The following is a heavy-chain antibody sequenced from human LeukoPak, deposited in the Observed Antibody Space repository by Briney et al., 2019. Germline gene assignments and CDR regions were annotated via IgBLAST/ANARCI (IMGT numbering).Heavy chain of an antibody. J-gene: IGHJ3*02. D-gene: IGHD2-2*02. CDR3: ARMYCSRTSCYTDAFDI. V-gene: IGHV3-9*01. CDR1: GFTFDDYA. CDR2: ISWNGGSI. Sequence: PGRSPRLSSAASGFTFDDYAMHWVRHAPGKGLEWVSGISWNGGSIGYADSVKGRFTISRDNAKNSLYLQMNSLRAEDTAVYYCARMYCSRTSCYTDAFDIWGQGTMVTVSS.